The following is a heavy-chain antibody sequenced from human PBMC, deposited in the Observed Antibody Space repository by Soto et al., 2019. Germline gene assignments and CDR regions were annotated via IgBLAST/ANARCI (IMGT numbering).Heavy chain of an antibody. Sequence: EEQLLESGGGLVQPGGSLRLSCAASGFTFSSYAMSWVRQAPEKGLEWVSVINTNGAVTYYADSVKGRFTLSRDNSKNTLYLQMNSLRDEDTAVYYRAKGGVSTRNLDPWGQGTLVTVSS. J-gene: IGHJ5*02. CDR2: INTNGAVT. CDR3: AKGGVSTRNLDP. CDR1: GFTFSSYA. V-gene: IGHV3-23*01.